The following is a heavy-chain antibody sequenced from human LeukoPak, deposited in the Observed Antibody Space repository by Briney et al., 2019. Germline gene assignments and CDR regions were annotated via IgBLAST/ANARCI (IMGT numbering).Heavy chain of an antibody. D-gene: IGHD3-10*01. CDR2: FDPEDGET. V-gene: IGHV1-24*01. Sequence: ASVKVSCKVSGYTLTELSMHWVRQAPGKGLEWMGGFDPEDGETIYAQKFQGRVTMTRDTSTSTVYMELSSLRSEDTAVYYCALWFGDAFDYWGQGTLVTVSS. CDR1: GYTLTELS. CDR3: ALWFGDAFDY. J-gene: IGHJ4*02.